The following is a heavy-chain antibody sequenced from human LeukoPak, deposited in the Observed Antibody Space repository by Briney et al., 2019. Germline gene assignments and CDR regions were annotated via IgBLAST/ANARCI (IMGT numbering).Heavy chain of an antibody. J-gene: IGHJ3*02. D-gene: IGHD3-22*01. CDR3: ARAPSGYYDSSGDAFDI. CDR2: IYYSGST. CDR1: GGSISSYY. V-gene: IGHV4-59*01. Sequence: SETLSLTCTVSGGSISSYYWSWIRQPPGKGLEWIGYIYYSGSTNYNPSLKSRVTISVDTSKNQFSLKLSSVTAADTAVYYCARAPSGYYDSSGDAFDIWGQGTMVTVSS.